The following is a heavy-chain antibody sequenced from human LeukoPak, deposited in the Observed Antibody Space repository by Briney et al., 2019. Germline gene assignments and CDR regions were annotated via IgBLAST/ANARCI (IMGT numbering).Heavy chain of an antibody. CDR3: ARGGDILTGPFGY. CDR2: IIPIFGTA. CDR1: GGTFSSYA. D-gene: IGHD3-9*01. J-gene: IGHJ4*02. V-gene: IGHV1-69*13. Sequence: SVKVSCKASGGTFSSYAISWVRQAPGQGLEWMGGIIPIFGTANYAQKFQGRVTITADESTSTAYMELSSLRSEDTAVYYCARGGDILTGPFGYWGRGTLVTVSS.